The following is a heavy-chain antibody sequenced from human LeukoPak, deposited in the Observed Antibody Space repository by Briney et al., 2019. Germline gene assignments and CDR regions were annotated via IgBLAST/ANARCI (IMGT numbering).Heavy chain of an antibody. CDR3: ARGYAHSPDVYFQH. CDR1: GYTFTGYY. J-gene: IGHJ1*01. Sequence: ASVKVSCTASGYTFTGYYIHWVRQAPGQGLEWMGWINPNSGGTNSAQKFQGRVTMTRDMSTSTVYMEPSSLRSDDTAVYYCARGYAHSPDVYFQHWGQGTLVTVSS. CDR2: INPNSGGT. D-gene: IGHD3-16*01. V-gene: IGHV1-2*02.